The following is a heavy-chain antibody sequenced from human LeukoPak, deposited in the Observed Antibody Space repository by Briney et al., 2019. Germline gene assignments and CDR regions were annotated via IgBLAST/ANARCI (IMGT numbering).Heavy chain of an antibody. CDR1: GFTFSSYA. J-gene: IGHJ4*02. CDR3: AKDPGVVVPAAIPGDY. Sequence: GGSLRLSCAASGFTFSSYAMSWVRQAPGKGLEWVSAISGSGGSTYYADSVKGRFTISRDNSKNTLYLQMNSLRAEDTAVYYCAKDPGVVVPAAIPGDYWGQGTLVTVSS. CDR2: ISGSGGST. D-gene: IGHD2-2*02. V-gene: IGHV3-23*01.